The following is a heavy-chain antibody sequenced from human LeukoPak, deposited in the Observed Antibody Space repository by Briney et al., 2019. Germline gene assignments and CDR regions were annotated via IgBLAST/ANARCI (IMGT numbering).Heavy chain of an antibody. CDR3: AKIGRDGYNSYFDY. V-gene: IGHV3-23*01. D-gene: IGHD5-24*01. CDR1: GFTFSSYA. Sequence: PGGSLRLSCAASGFTFSSYAMSWVRQAPGKGLEWVSAISGSGGSTYYADSVKGRFTISRDNSKNTLYLQMNSLRAGDTAVYYCAKIGRDGYNSYFDYWGQGTLVTVSS. CDR2: ISGSGGST. J-gene: IGHJ4*02.